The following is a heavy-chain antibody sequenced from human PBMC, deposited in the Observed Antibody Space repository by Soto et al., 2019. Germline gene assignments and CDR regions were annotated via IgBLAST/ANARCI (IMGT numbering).Heavy chain of an antibody. Sequence: QVQLVQSGAEVKKPGASVKVSCKASGYTFTSYGISWVRHAPGQGLEWMGWISAYNGNTNYAQKLQGRVTMTTDTATSTAYMELRNLRSEDTAVYYCARDPELRCLEWYNADAFDIWGQGTMVTVSS. CDR2: ISAYNGNT. J-gene: IGHJ3*02. D-gene: IGHD3-3*01. V-gene: IGHV1-18*01. CDR1: GYTFTSYG. CDR3: ARDPELRCLEWYNADAFDI.